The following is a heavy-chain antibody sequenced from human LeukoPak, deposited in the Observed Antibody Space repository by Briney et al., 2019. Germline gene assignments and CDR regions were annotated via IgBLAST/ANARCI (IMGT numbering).Heavy chain of an antibody. CDR3: AREGSGWYGNFDY. Sequence: ASVKVSCKASAYTFTGYYMHWVRQAPGQGLEWMGWINPDSGGTNYAQKFQGRVTMTRDTSISAAYMEVSRLRSDDTAVYYCAREGSGWYGNFDYWGQGTLVTVSS. J-gene: IGHJ4*02. D-gene: IGHD6-19*01. V-gene: IGHV1-2*02. CDR1: AYTFTGYY. CDR2: INPDSGGT.